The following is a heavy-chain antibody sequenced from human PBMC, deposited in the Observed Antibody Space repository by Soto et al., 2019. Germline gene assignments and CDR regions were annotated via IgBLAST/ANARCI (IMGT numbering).Heavy chain of an antibody. CDR3: ARHGTQQEPYD. CDR1: GGTFSSYD. Sequence: QVQLVQSGAEVKKPAPSGKVSCKASGGTFSSYDISWVRQVPGQGLEWMGGIIPIFHRANYAQKFQGRVTITADESSSTAYMELSSRRSEEAAEYYGARHGTQQEPYDWGQGTLVTVSS. J-gene: IGHJ4*02. D-gene: IGHD6-13*01. V-gene: IGHV1-69*01. CDR2: IIPIFHRA.